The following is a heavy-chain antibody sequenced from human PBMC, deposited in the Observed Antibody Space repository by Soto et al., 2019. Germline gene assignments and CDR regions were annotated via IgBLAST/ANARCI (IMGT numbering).Heavy chain of an antibody. CDR1: GFTFSSYW. D-gene: IGHD3-10*01. Sequence: PGGSLRLSCAASGFTFSSYWMHWVRQAPGKGLVWVSRINSDGSSRDYADSVKGRFTISRDNAKSTLYLQMNSLRAEDTAVYYCARDGPAYYYASGTYYNARGYGMDVWGQGTTVTV. CDR3: ARDGPAYYYASGTYYNARGYGMDV. J-gene: IGHJ6*02. V-gene: IGHV3-74*01. CDR2: INSDGSSR.